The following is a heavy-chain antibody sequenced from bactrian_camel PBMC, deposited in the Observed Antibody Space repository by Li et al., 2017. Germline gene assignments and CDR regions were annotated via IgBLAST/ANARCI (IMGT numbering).Heavy chain of an antibody. CDR3: VGYGGSARYLRPCENTY. J-gene: IGHJ4*01. CDR2: ISRDGTA. D-gene: IGHD6*01. CDR1: GDINTACG. V-gene: IGHV3S53*01. Sequence: VESGGGSVQAGGSLELSCVGSGDINTACGMGWHRQAPGKEREWLASISRDGTASYADSVQGRFTISLDNAKSTLYLRMNSLKTEDTAVYHCVGYGGSARYLRPCENTYWGQGTQVTVS.